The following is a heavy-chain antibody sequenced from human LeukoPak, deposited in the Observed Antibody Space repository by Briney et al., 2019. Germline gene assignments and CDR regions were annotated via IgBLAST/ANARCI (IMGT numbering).Heavy chain of an antibody. CDR1: GYTFTSYD. CDR2: MNPNSGNT. J-gene: IGHJ4*02. V-gene: IGHV1-8*03. Sequence: ASVKVSCKASGYTFTSYDINWVRQATGQGLEWMGWMNPNSGNTAYAQKFQGRVTITRNTSISTAYMELSSLRSEDTAVYYCARAGLDYGSGSFDYWGQGTLVTVSS. D-gene: IGHD3-10*01. CDR3: ARAGLDYGSGSFDY.